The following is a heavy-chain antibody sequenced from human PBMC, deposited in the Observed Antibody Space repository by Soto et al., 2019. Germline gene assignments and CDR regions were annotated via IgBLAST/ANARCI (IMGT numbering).Heavy chain of an antibody. CDR1: GFTFSNVW. Sequence: EVPLVESGGGLAKPEESLRLSCAASGFTFSNVWMNWVRQAPGKGLEWVGRIKSKTNGGTTDYAAPVKGRFSISRDDSKNTLYLQMNSLKTEDTAVYYCATDRCSSTSCSDYWGQGTLVTVSS. CDR3: ATDRCSSTSCSDY. CDR2: IKSKTNGGTT. J-gene: IGHJ4*02. V-gene: IGHV3-15*01. D-gene: IGHD2-2*01.